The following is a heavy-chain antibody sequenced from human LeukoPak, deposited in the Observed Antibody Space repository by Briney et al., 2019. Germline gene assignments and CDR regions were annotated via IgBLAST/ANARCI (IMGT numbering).Heavy chain of an antibody. V-gene: IGHV4-30-2*01. CDR1: GGSISSGGDS. CDR3: ARNYWNDPYNWFDP. J-gene: IGHJ5*02. D-gene: IGHD1-1*01. CDR2: IYHSGTT. Sequence: PSETLSLTCAVSGGSISSGGDSWSWIRQPPGRGLEWIVYIYHSGTTYYNPSLKSRVTISIDRSKNQFSLKLSSVTAADTAVYYCARNYWNDPYNWFDPWGQGTLVTVSS.